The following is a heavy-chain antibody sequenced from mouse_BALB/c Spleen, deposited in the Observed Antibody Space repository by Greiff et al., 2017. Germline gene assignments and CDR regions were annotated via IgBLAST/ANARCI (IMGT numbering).Heavy chain of an antibody. D-gene: IGHD2-14*01. J-gene: IGHJ1*01. CDR1: GFTFTDYY. Sequence: EVMLVESGGGLVQPGGSLRLSCATSGFTFTDYYMSWVRQPPGKALEWLGFIRNKANGYTTEYSASVKGRFTISRDNSQSILYLQMNTLRAEDSATYYCARGVRRGYFDVWGAGTTVTVSS. V-gene: IGHV7-3*02. CDR2: IRNKANGYTT. CDR3: ARGVRRGYFDV.